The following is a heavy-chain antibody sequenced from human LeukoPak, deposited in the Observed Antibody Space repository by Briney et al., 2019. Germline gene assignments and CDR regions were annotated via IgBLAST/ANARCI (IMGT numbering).Heavy chain of an antibody. CDR3: ARDGRGYSSSWADY. Sequence: GGSLRLSCAASGFRFSTYWMSWVRQAPGKGLEWVANIKQDGSEKYYVDSEKGRFTISRDNAKNSLYLQMNSLRAEDTAVYYCARDGRGYSSSWADYWGQGTLVTVSS. V-gene: IGHV3-7*03. D-gene: IGHD6-13*01. J-gene: IGHJ4*02. CDR2: IKQDGSEK. CDR1: GFRFSTYW.